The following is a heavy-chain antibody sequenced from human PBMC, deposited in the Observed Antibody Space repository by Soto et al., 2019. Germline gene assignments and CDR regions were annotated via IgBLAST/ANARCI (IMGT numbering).Heavy chain of an antibody. Sequence: EVQLLESGGGLVQPGGSLRLSCAASGFTFSSYTMSWVRQGPGKGLEWVSGISSSGGSTVYADSVKGRFTISRDNFKNTLYLQRNTLSAEDTAVYYWAKGWGDYSGQGTAVTVSS. D-gene: IGHD7-27*01. CDR2: ISSSGGST. CDR1: GFTFSSYT. CDR3: AKGWGDY. J-gene: IGHJ4*02. V-gene: IGHV3-23*01.